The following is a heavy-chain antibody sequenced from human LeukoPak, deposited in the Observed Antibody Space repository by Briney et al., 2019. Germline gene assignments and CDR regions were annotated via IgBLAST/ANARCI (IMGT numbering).Heavy chain of an antibody. D-gene: IGHD3-10*01. V-gene: IGHV3-64*02. CDR2: INYKGGPT. J-gene: IGHJ4*02. CDR1: GFTLSSFS. Sequence: GGSLRLSCVASGFTLSSFSMHWVRQSPGRGLEYVSAINYKGGPTYYADSVKGRFTISTDNSKNTLYLQMNSLRAEDTAVYYCAKDLDYYGSGTPIDYWGQGTLVTVSS. CDR3: AKDLDYYGSGTPIDY.